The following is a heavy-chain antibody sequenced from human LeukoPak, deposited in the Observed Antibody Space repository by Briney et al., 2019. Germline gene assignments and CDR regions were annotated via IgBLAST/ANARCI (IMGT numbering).Heavy chain of an antibody. V-gene: IGHV5-51*01. J-gene: IGHJ4*02. CDR2: IFPGDSDV. CDR1: GYSFTSYW. CDR3: ARHVGYEYSNFDY. D-gene: IGHD4-11*01. Sequence: ESLKFSCTGSGYSFTSYWIGWVRQMPGKGLEWMGIIFPGDSDVGYSTSLQGQVTISADKSISTVYLQWSSLKASYTAMYYCARHVGYEYSNFDYWGQGTLVTVSS.